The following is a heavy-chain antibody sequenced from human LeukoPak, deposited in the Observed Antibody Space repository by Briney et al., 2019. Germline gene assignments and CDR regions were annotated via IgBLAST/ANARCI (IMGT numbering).Heavy chain of an antibody. D-gene: IGHD6-6*01. Sequence: PSETLSLTCAVSGGSISSGGYSWSWIRQPPGKGPEWIGYIYHSGSTYYNPSLKSRVTISVDRSKNQFSLKVTSVTAADTAVYYCATDRPPRYRFDNWGQGILVTVSS. CDR3: ATDRPPRYRFDN. CDR1: GGSISSGGYS. J-gene: IGHJ4*02. CDR2: IYHSGST. V-gene: IGHV4-30-2*01.